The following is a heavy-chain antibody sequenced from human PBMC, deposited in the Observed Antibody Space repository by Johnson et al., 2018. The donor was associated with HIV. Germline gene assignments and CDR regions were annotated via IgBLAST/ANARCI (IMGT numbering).Heavy chain of an antibody. Sequence: VQLVESGGGVVHPGGSLRLSCAASGFTFSSYWMHWVRQAPGKGLVWVSRINSAGSSTGYADSVKGRFTISRDNAKNTLYLQINSLRAEDPAVYYCARSGYGSGSTHDAFDIWGQGTMVTVSS. J-gene: IGHJ3*02. D-gene: IGHD3-10*01. CDR1: GFTFSSYW. CDR3: ARSGYGSGSTHDAFDI. V-gene: IGHV3-74*02. CDR2: INSAGSST.